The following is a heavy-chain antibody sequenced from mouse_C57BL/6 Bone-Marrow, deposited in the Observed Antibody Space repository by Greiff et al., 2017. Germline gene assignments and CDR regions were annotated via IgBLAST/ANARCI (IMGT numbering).Heavy chain of an antibody. V-gene: IGHV1-19*01. CDR1: GYTFTDYY. Sequence: EVKLQESGPVLVKPGASVKMSCKASGYTFTDYYLNWVKQSHGKSLEWIGVINPYNGGTSYNQKFKGKATLTVDKSSSTAYMELNSLTSEDSAVYYCARGAGPYAMDYWGQGASVTVSS. CDR2: INPYNGGT. J-gene: IGHJ4*01. CDR3: ARGAGPYAMDY. D-gene: IGHD3-3*01.